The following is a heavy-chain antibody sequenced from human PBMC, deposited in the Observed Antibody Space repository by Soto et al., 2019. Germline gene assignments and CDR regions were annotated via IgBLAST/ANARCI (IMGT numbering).Heavy chain of an antibody. CDR2: ISAYNGNT. Sequence: ASEKVSCKASGYTFTSHGISWVRQAPGQRHEWMGWISAYNGNTNYAQKLQGRVTMTTDTSTSTAYMDLRGMRSVDTAVYYCAREVGLNIVATDYYYYMDVWGKGTTVTVSS. D-gene: IGHD5-12*01. V-gene: IGHV1-18*01. CDR3: AREVGLNIVATDYYYYMDV. J-gene: IGHJ6*03. CDR1: GYTFTSHG.